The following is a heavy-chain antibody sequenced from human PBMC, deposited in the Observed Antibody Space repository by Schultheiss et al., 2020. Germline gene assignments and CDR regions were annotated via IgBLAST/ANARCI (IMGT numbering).Heavy chain of an antibody. Sequence: GSLRLSCAASGFTFSSYAMSWVRQHPGKGLEWIGYIYYSGSTNYNPSLKSRVTMSIDTSKSQFTLRLSSVTAADTAVYYCARGRNSSSWTGADYWGQGTLVTVSS. CDR1: GFTFSSYA. D-gene: IGHD6-13*01. J-gene: IGHJ4*02. CDR2: IYYSGST. CDR3: ARGRNSSSWTGADY. V-gene: IGHV4-59*12.